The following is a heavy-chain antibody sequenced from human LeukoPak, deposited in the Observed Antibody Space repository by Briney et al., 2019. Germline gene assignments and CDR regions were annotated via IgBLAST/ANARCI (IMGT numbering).Heavy chain of an antibody. J-gene: IGHJ4*02. CDR3: ATYDQKLAFDN. CDR1: GGSMSSYY. CDR2: MYTDGST. D-gene: IGHD6-13*01. V-gene: IGHV4-4*07. Sequence: PSETLSLTCIVSGGSMSSYYWSWIRQPAGKGLEWIGRMYTDGSTNYNPFLNSRVTMSVDTSKKHLSLRLNSVTAADTAVYYCATYDQKLAFDNWGQGTLVTVSS.